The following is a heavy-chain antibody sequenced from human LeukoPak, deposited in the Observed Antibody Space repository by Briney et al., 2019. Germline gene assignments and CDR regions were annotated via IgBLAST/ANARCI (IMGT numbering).Heavy chain of an antibody. CDR1: GVSLSTSGVG. CDR2: SYWDDDS. Sequence: SSPTLVKPTQTLTLTCSLSGVSLSTSGVGVGWIRQPPIKALEQLAPSYWDDDSRYSPSLKSRLTIAKDTSKNQVVLTLTNMDSVDTATYYCAHSQVFSYGSFHDAYDIWGLGMLVTVSS. V-gene: IGHV2-5*02. CDR3: AHSQVFSYGSFHDAYDI. D-gene: IGHD5-18*01. J-gene: IGHJ3*02.